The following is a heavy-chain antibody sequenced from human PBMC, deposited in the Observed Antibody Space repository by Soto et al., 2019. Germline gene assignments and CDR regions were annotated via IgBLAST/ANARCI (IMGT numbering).Heavy chain of an antibody. D-gene: IGHD3-22*01. CDR1: GFTFSSYA. V-gene: IGHV3-23*01. CDR3: ASGIVVVRGFDY. Sequence: EVQLLESGGGLVQPGGSLRLSCAASGFTFSSYAMSWVRQAPGKGLEWVSAISGSGGSTYYADSVKGRFTISRDNSKNTLYLQMNSLRAEDTAVYYCASGIVVVRGFDYWGQGTLVTVSS. CDR2: ISGSGGST. J-gene: IGHJ4*02.